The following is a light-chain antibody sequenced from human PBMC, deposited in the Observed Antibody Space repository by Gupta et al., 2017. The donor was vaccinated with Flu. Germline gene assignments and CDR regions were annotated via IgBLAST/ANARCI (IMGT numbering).Light chain of an antibody. J-gene: IGLJ1*01. V-gene: IGLV2-14*01. CDR2: EVS. Sequence: QSDLPLPAPVSGSPAPSISFSSTETSSDVDGYNYFTWYQQHPGIAPKLLIYEVSNRPSGVSNRFSGSKSGNTASLTISGLQAEDESDYYCSSYSSSSTLFVFGTGTKVTVL. CDR3: SSYSSSSTLFV. CDR1: SSDVDGYNY.